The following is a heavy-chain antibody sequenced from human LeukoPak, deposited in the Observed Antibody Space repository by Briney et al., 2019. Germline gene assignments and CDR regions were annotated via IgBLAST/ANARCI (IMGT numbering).Heavy chain of an antibody. Sequence: SESLSLTCAVYGGSFSGYYWSWIRQPPGKGLEWIGEINHSGSTNYDPPLKSRVTISVDTSKNQFSLKLSSVTAADTAVYYCARVPGQVPAAIFRRYWFDPWGQGTLVTVSS. J-gene: IGHJ5*02. D-gene: IGHD2-2*01. CDR3: ARVPGQVPAAIFRRYWFDP. CDR2: INHSGST. CDR1: GGSFSGYY. V-gene: IGHV4-34*01.